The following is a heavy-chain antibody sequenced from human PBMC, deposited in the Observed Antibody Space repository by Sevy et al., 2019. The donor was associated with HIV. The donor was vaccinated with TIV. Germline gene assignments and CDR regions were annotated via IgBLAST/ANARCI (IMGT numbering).Heavy chain of an antibody. CDR3: ATDSSGWRDAFDI. CDR1: GYTLTELS. CDR2: FDPEDGET. D-gene: IGHD6-19*01. Sequence: ASVKVSCKVSGYTLTELSMHWVRQAPGKGLEWMGGFDPEDGETIYAQKFQGRVTMTEDTSTDTAYMELSSLGSEDTAVYYCATDSSGWRDAFDIWGQGTMVTVSS. V-gene: IGHV1-24*01. J-gene: IGHJ3*02.